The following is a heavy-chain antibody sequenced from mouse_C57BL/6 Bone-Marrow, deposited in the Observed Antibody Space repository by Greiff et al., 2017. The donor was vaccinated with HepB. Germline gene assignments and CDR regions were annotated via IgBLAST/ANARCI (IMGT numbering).Heavy chain of an antibody. J-gene: IGHJ4*01. CDR3: ARYTTVVPYAMDY. V-gene: IGHV1-81*01. D-gene: IGHD1-1*01. Sequence: QVQLKQSGAELARPGASVKLSCKASGYTFTSYGISWVKQRTGQGLEWIGEIYPRSGNPYYNEKFKGKATLTADKSSSTAYMELRSLTSEDSAVYFCARYTTVVPYAMDYWGQGTSVTVSS. CDR1: GYTFTSYG. CDR2: IYPRSGNP.